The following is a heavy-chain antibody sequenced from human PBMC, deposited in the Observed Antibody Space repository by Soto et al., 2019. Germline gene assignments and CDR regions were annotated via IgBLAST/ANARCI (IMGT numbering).Heavy chain of an antibody. CDR2: ISYSGST. V-gene: IGHV4-39*01. CDR3: ARPASQGCHYYALHY. J-gene: IGHJ4*02. D-gene: IGHD3-22*01. CDR1: GDSISSGNYF. Sequence: QLRLQESGPGLVKPSETLSLTCIVSGDSISSGNYFWGWIRQPPGKDLEWIGSISYSGSTYYNPSLKSRLTIYVDTSNNQISLKLSSVTAADTAVYYCARPASQGCHYYALHYWGQGTLVTVSS.